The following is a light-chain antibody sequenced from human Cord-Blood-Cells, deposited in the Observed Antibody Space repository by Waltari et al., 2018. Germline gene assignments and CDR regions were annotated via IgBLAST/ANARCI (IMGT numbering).Light chain of an antibody. J-gene: IGLJ3*02. CDR2: RNT. Sequence: QSVLTQPPSASGTPGQRVTISCSGSSPNIGSHSVSWYQQPPGTAPKLLIYRNTQRPSGVPDRFSGSKSGTSASLAISGLRSEDEADYYCAAWDDSLSGWVFGGVTKLTVL. CDR1: SPNIGSHS. CDR3: AAWDDSLSGWV. V-gene: IGLV1-47*01.